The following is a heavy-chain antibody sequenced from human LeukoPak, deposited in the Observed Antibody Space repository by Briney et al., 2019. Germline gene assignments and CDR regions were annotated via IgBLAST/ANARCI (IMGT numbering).Heavy chain of an antibody. V-gene: IGHV1-8*01. CDR2: MNPNSGNT. CDR1: GYTFTSYD. Sequence: ASVKVSCKASGYTFTSYDINWVRQATGQGLGWMGWMNPNSGNTGYAQKFQGRVTMTRNTSISTAYMELSSLRSEDTAVYYCARNPLVRRALRSGFDYWGQGTLVTVSS. CDR3: ARNPLVRRALRSGFDY. D-gene: IGHD2-2*01. J-gene: IGHJ4*02.